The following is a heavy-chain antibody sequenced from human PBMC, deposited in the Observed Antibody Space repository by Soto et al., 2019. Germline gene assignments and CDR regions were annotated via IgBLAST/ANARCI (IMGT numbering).Heavy chain of an antibody. CDR2: TYYRSRWYN. J-gene: IGHJ4*02. CDR1: GDSVSSNSAA. V-gene: IGHV6-1*01. Sequence: SQTRSLTWAISGDSVSSNSAAWNWIRQSPSRGLEWLGRTYYRSRWYNDYAVSVKSRITVNPDTSKNQFYLQLKSVTPEDTAVYYCARTQGYFDYWGQGTLVTVSS. CDR3: ARTQGYFDY.